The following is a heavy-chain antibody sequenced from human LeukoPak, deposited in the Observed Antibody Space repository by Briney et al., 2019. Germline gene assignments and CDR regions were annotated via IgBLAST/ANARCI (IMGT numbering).Heavy chain of an antibody. CDR3: ARSTRALVPTADDAFDI. CDR1: GLTVSRNY. J-gene: IGHJ3*02. CDR2: IYGGGTT. Sequence: GGSLRLSCAASGLTVSRNYMNWVRQAPGKGLERVSIIYGGGTTYYADSVKGRFTISRDNSKNTMYLQMNSLRAEDTAVYYCARSTRALVPTADDAFDIWGQGTMVTVSS. V-gene: IGHV3-66*02. D-gene: IGHD2-2*01.